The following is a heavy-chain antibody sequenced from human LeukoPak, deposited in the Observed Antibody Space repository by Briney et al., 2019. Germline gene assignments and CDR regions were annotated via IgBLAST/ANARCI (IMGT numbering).Heavy chain of an antibody. CDR3: ARGRGYSGYDDFRY. CDR1: GFTCSSYW. V-gene: IGHV3-7*04. Sequence: SGGSLRLSCAASGFTCSSYWMSWVRQAPGKGLEWVANINQDGSEKTYVDSVKGRFTISRDNAKNSLYLQVNSLRAEDTAVYYCARGRGYSGYDDFRYWGQGTLVTVSS. CDR2: INQDGSEK. D-gene: IGHD5-12*01. J-gene: IGHJ4*02.